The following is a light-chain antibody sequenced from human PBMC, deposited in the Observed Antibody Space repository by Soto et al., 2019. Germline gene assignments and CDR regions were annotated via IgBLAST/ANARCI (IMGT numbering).Light chain of an antibody. CDR1: ESISNN. CDR2: NAS. J-gene: IGKJ1*01. V-gene: IGKV3D-15*01. CDR3: QHSCSWPPWT. Sequence: EIVMTQFPATLSLSPGGRATLSCRASESISNNLAWYQQKPGQAPSLLIYNASTRATGSPARFSGSGSGTEVTLPISSLQDEDFSMYYCQHSCSWPPWTFGRGTKVEIK.